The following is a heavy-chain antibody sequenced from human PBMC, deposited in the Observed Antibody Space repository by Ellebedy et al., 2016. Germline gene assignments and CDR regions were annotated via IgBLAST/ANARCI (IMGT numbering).Heavy chain of an antibody. J-gene: IGHJ4*02. CDR1: GFTFSSYS. CDR2: ISSSSSYI. D-gene: IGHD3-22*01. V-gene: IGHV3-21*01. CDR3: ARDPPYDSSGSPTFDGVY. Sequence: GGSLRLSCAASGFTFSSYSMNWVRQAPGKGLEWVSSISSSSSYIYYADSVKGRFTISRDNAKNSLYLQMNSLRAEDTAVYYCARDPPYDSSGSPTFDGVYWGQGTLVTVSS.